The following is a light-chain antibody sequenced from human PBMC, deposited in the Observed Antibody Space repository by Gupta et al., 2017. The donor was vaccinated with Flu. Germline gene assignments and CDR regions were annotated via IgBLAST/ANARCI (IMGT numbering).Light chain of an antibody. CDR1: QSVSSY. J-gene: IGKJ2*01. CDR2: AAS. Sequence: PSSLSASVGDRVTITCRASQSVSSYLNWYQQKPGKAPKLLIYAASSLQSGVPSRFSGSGSGTDFTLTISRLQPEDFATYYCQHSDSTPPDFGQGTKVEIK. CDR3: QHSDSTPPD. V-gene: IGKV1-39*01.